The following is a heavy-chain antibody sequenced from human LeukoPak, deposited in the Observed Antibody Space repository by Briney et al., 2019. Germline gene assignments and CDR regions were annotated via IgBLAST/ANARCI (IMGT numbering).Heavy chain of an antibody. D-gene: IGHD4-17*01. CDR3: ARVNGDYPHYYYGMDV. J-gene: IGHJ6*02. V-gene: IGHV5-51*01. Sequence: GESLKISCKGSGYSFTSYWIGWVRQMPGKGLEWMGIIYPGDSDTRYSPTFQGQVTISADKSISTAYLQWSSLKASDTAMYYCARVNGDYPHYYYGMDVWGQGTTVTVSS. CDR1: GYSFTSYW. CDR2: IYPGDSDT.